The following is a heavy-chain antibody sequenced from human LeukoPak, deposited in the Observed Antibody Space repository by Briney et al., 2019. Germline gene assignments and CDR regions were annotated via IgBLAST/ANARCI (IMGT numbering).Heavy chain of an antibody. Sequence: GSLRLSCAASGFTFSSYSMNWVRQAPGKGLEWVSSISSSSSYIYYADSVKGRFTISRDNAKNSPYLQMNSLRAEDTAVYYCVTAAGLGVYYFDYWGQGTLVTVSS. D-gene: IGHD6-13*01. CDR1: GFTFSSYS. CDR3: VTAAGLGVYYFDY. V-gene: IGHV3-21*01. J-gene: IGHJ4*02. CDR2: ISSSSSYI.